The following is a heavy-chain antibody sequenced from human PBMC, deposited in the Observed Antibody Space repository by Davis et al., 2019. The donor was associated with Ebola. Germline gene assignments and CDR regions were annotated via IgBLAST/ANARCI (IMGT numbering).Heavy chain of an antibody. D-gene: IGHD3-10*01. CDR1: GFTFSSYS. CDR3: ARVWNDYGSGSYYDY. V-gene: IGHV3-21*05. J-gene: IGHJ4*02. CDR2: ISSSSSYT. Sequence: GESLKISCAASGFTFSSYSMNWIRQAPGQGLEWVSYISSSSSYTNYADSVKGRFTISRDNAKNSLYLQMNSLRAEDTAVYYCARVWNDYGSGSYYDYWGQGILVTVSS.